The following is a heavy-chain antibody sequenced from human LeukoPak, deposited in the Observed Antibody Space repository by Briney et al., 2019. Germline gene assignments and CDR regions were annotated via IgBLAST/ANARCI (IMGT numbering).Heavy chain of an antibody. CDR3: AIFTFGGIIAPDY. CDR2: IYHSGTT. Sequence: SETLSLTCTVSGYSISSGFYWGWIRQPPGEGLECIGSIYHSGTTYYNPSLKSRVTISVDTSKNQFSLKLSSVTAADTAVYYCAIFTFGGIIAPDYWGQGTLVTVSS. D-gene: IGHD3-16*02. CDR1: GYSISSGFY. J-gene: IGHJ4*02. V-gene: IGHV4-38-2*02.